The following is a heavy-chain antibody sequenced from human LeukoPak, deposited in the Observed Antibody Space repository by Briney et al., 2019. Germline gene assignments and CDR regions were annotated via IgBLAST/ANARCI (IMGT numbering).Heavy chain of an antibody. Sequence: PGGSLRLSCAASGFTFSIYAMNWVRQAPGKGLEWFSSISGSGGSTYYADSVKGRFTISRDNSKNTLYLQMNSLRAEDTAVYYCAKDLIGAVAGFDYWGQGTLVTVSS. CDR1: GFTFSIYA. V-gene: IGHV3-23*01. CDR3: AKDLIGAVAGFDY. J-gene: IGHJ4*02. CDR2: ISGSGGST. D-gene: IGHD6-19*01.